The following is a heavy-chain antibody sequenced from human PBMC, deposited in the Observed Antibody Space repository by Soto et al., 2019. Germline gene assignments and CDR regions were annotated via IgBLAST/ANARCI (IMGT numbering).Heavy chain of an antibody. CDR3: AKDQTLYSSGWYVFDY. CDR1: GFTFSSYA. D-gene: IGHD6-19*01. CDR2: ISGSGGST. V-gene: IGHV3-23*01. J-gene: IGHJ4*02. Sequence: HPGGSLRLSCAASGFTFSSYAMSWVRQAPGKGLEWVSAISGSGGSTYYADSVKGRFTISRDNSKNTLYLQMNSLRAEDTAVYYCAKDQTLYSSGWYVFDYWGQGTLVTVSS.